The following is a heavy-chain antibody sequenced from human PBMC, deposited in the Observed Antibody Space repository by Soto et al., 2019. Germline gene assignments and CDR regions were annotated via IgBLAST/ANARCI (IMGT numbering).Heavy chain of an antibody. J-gene: IGHJ3*01. Sequence: EVQLLESGGGLAQPGGSLRLSCAASGFTFNTYAMNWVRQAPGKGLEWVASISGSGGTTYYADSVKGRFTVSRDTSKNTLFLQMNSLSAEDTAVYYCAKGFIVVVTAIRPDDSFDVWGQGTMVTVSS. D-gene: IGHD2-21*02. V-gene: IGHV3-23*01. CDR2: ISGSGGTT. CDR1: GFTFNTYA. CDR3: AKGFIVVVTAIRPDDSFDV.